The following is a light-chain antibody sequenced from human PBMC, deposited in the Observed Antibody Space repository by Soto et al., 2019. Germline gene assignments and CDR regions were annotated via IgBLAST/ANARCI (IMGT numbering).Light chain of an antibody. V-gene: IGKV1-5*01. CDR3: QHYNSYSEA. CDR1: ESMSNC. CDR2: GAS. Sequence: DIQMTQSPSTLSASVGDRVTITCRASESMSNCLAWYQQKPGKAPKLLISGASSLESGVPSRFSGSGFGTEFTLTISSLQPDDFATYYCQHYNSYSEAFGQGTKVDIK. J-gene: IGKJ1*01.